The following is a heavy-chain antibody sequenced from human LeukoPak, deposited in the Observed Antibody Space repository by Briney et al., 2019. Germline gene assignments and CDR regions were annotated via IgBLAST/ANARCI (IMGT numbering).Heavy chain of an antibody. J-gene: IGHJ4*02. D-gene: IGHD2-15*01. CDR3: ARADIVVVVAACFDY. Sequence: GGSLRLSCAASGFTFSSYAMHWVRQAPGKGQEWVAVISYDGSNKYYADSVKGRFTISRDNSKNTLYLRMNSLRAEDTAVYYCARADIVVVVAACFDYWGQGTLVTVSS. CDR1: GFTFSSYA. CDR2: ISYDGSNK. V-gene: IGHV3-30*04.